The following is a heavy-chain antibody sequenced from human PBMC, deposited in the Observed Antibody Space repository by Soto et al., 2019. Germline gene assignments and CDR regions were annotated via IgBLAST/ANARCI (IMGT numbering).Heavy chain of an antibody. Sequence: QLQLQESGPGLVKPSETLSLTCTVSGGSISSSSYYWGWIRQPPGKGLEWIGSIYYSGSTYYNPSLKSRVTISVDTSKNQFSLKLSSVTAADTAVYYCARFYVDTAMKVGGGFDYWGQGTLVTVSS. V-gene: IGHV4-39*01. CDR2: IYYSGST. J-gene: IGHJ4*02. CDR3: ARFYVDTAMKVGGGFDY. CDR1: GGSISSSSYY. D-gene: IGHD5-18*01.